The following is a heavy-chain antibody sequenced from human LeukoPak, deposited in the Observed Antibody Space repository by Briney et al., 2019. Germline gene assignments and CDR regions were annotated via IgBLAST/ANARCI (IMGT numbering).Heavy chain of an antibody. Sequence: ASVKVSCKASGGTFSSYAISWVRQAPGQGLEWMGWMNPNSGNTGYAQKFQGRVTMTRNTSISTAYMELSSLRSEDTAVYYCARSSSSNPPFDYWGQGTLVTVSS. CDR2: MNPNSGNT. D-gene: IGHD6-6*01. CDR1: GGTFSSYA. J-gene: IGHJ4*02. CDR3: ARSSSSNPPFDY. V-gene: IGHV1-8*02.